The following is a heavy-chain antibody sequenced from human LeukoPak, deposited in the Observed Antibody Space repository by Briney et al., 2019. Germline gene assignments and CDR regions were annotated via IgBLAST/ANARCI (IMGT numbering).Heavy chain of an antibody. CDR2: INTNTGNP. Sequence: ASVKVSCKASGYTFTSYAMNWVRQAPGQGLEWMGWINTNTGNPTYAQGFTGRFVFSLDTSVSTAYLQISSLKAEDTAVYYCARESPHFDWFPEGYWGQGTLVTVSS. J-gene: IGHJ4*02. D-gene: IGHD3-9*01. CDR3: ARESPHFDWFPEGY. CDR1: GYTFTSYA. V-gene: IGHV7-4-1*02.